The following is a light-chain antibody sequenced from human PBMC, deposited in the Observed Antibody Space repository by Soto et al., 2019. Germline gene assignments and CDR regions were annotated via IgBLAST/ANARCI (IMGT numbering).Light chain of an antibody. Sequence: QSALTQPPSASGSPGQSVTISCTGTSSDVGGYNYVSWYQQHPGKAPKLMIYEVSKRPSGVPDRFSGCKSGNTASLTVSGLQAEDEADYYCSSYAGSNKVFGGGTQLTVL. CDR1: SSDVGGYNY. J-gene: IGLJ2*01. V-gene: IGLV2-8*01. CDR3: SSYAGSNKV. CDR2: EVS.